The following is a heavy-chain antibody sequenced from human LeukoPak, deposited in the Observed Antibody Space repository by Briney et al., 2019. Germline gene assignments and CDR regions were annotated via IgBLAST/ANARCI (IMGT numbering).Heavy chain of an antibody. V-gene: IGHV3-23*01. J-gene: IGHJ4*02. CDR1: GFTFSSYW. Sequence: GGSLRLSCAASGFTFSSYWMHWVRQVPGKGLEWVSAISGSGGSTYYADSVKGRFTISRDNSKNTLYLQMNSLRAEDTAVYYCAKDHAMIHVDYWGQGTLVTVSS. CDR2: ISGSGGST. D-gene: IGHD3-22*01. CDR3: AKDHAMIHVDY.